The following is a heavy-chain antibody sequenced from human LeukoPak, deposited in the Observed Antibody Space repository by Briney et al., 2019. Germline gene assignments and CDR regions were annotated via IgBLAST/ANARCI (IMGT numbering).Heavy chain of an antibody. V-gene: IGHV1-2*02. J-gene: IGHJ4*02. D-gene: IGHD6-13*01. CDR3: ARDRCGSRCLFDY. Sequence: GASVNVSCKASGYTFTASYMHWVRQAPGQGLEWMGWINPNGGGTNYAQKFQGRVTMTRDTSISTAYMELSSLRSDDTAVYYCARDRCGSRCLFDYWGQGTMVTVSS. CDR1: GYTFTASY. CDR2: INPNGGGT.